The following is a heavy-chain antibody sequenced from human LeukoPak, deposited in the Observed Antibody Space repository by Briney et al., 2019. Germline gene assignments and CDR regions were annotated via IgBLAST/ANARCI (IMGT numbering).Heavy chain of an antibody. Sequence: SETLPLTCTVSGGSISSYYWSWIRQPPGKGLEWIGYIYYSGSTNYNPSLKSRVTISVDTSKNQFSLKLSSVTAADTAVYYCARLGSWFDPWGQGTLVTVSS. CDR2: IYYSGST. CDR3: ARLGSWFDP. D-gene: IGHD1-26*01. J-gene: IGHJ5*02. CDR1: GGSISSYY. V-gene: IGHV4-59*08.